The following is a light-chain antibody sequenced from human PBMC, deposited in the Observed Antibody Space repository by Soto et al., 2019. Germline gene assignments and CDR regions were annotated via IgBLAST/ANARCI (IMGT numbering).Light chain of an antibody. CDR3: QKYNSYSWK. J-gene: IGKJ1*01. V-gene: IGKV1-5*03. CDR2: LAS. CDR1: QSFSNW. Sequence: DIQITHSPSSLSASVGDRVTMTCRASQSFSNWLAWYQQKPGKAPKLLIYLASTLVFGVPSRFSGSGSGTEFTLTISGLQPDDFATYYCQKYNSYSWKFGQGTKVDIK.